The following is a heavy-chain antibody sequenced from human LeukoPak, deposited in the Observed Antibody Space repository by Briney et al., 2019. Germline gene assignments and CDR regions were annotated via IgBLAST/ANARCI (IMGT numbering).Heavy chain of an antibody. D-gene: IGHD3-9*01. V-gene: IGHV3-49*03. J-gene: IGHJ4*02. CDR3: TREGHDILTGYYMTIDY. CDR1: GFTFGDYA. Sequence: GGSLRLSCTASGFTFGDYAMSWFRQAPGKGLEWVGFIRSKAYGGTTEYAASVKGRFTISRDDSKSIAYLQMNSLKTEDTAVYYCTREGHDILTGYYMTIDYWGQGTLVTVSS. CDR2: IRSKAYGGTT.